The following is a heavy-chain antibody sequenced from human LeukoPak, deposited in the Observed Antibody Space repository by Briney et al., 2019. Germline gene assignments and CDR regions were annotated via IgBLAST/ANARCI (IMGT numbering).Heavy chain of an antibody. CDR3: ARFIAVAGTGGYYYYMDV. CDR1: GYTFTGYY. D-gene: IGHD6-19*01. CDR2: INPNSGGT. V-gene: IGHV1-2*02. J-gene: IGHJ6*03. Sequence: GASVKVSCKASGYTFTGYYMHWVRQAPGQGLEWMGWINPNSGGTNYAQKFQGRVTMTRDTFTSTAYMELSRLRSDDTAVYYGARFIAVAGTGGYYYYMDVWGKGTTVTVSS.